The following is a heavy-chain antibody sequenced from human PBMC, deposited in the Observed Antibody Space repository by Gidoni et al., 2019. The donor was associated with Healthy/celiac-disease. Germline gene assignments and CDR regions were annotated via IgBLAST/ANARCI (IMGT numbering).Heavy chain of an antibody. CDR1: GFTFGAYA. Sequence: EVQLVESGGGLVQPGRSLRLSCTASGFTFGAYAMSWFRQAPGKGLEWVGFIRSKAYGGTTEYAASVKGRFTISRDDSKSIAYLQMNSLKTEDTAVYYCTSGEYCSGGSCGGYYFDYWGQGTLVTVSS. J-gene: IGHJ4*02. CDR2: IRSKAYGGTT. V-gene: IGHV3-49*03. D-gene: IGHD2-15*01. CDR3: TSGEYCSGGSCGGYYFDY.